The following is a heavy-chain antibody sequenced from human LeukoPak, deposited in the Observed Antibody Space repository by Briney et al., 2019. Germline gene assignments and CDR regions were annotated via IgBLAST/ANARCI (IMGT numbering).Heavy chain of an antibody. CDR2: IYSGGST. CDR3: ARDNLRLRRALDY. J-gene: IGHJ4*02. Sequence: PGGSLRLSCAASGFTFSSYWMSWVRQAPGKGLEWVSVIYSGGSTYYADSVKGRFTISRHNSKNTLYLQMNSLRAEDTAVYYCARDNLRLRRALDYWGQGTLVTVSS. V-gene: IGHV3-53*04. CDR1: GFTFSSYW. D-gene: IGHD5-12*01.